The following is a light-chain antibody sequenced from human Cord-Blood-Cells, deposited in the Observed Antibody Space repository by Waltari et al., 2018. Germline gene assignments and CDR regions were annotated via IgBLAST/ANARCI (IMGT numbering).Light chain of an antibody. Sequence: QSALTQPASVSGSPGQSITISCTETSSDVGGSNYVTWYQQHPGKAPKLMIYDVSNRPSGVSNRFSGSKSGNTASLTISALQAEDEADYYCSSYTSSSTYVFGTGTKVTVL. CDR1: SSDVGGSNY. J-gene: IGLJ1*01. CDR2: DVS. V-gene: IGLV2-14*01. CDR3: SSYTSSSTYV.